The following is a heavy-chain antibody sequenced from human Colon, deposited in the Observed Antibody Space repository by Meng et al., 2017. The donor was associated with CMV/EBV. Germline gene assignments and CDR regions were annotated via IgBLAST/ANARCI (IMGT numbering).Heavy chain of an antibody. CDR3: ARDSYHYGSSTYNWFDP. CDR2: IHHSGTT. CDR1: GDSIRTYW. J-gene: IGHJ5*02. V-gene: IGHV4-59*01. D-gene: IGHD3-10*01. Sequence: GSLRLSCTVSGDSIRTYWWSWIRQSPGKGLEWIGYIHHSGTTNHNPSLRSRVIMSVDTSNNQFSLKLTSVTAADTAVYYCARDSYHYGSSTYNWFDPWGQGTLVTVSS.